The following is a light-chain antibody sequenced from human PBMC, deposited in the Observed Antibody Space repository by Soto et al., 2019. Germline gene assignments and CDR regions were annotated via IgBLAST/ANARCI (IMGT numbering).Light chain of an antibody. J-gene: IGKJ1*01. CDR1: QSISSW. Sequence: DIQLTQSPSTLSASVGDRVTITCRASQSISSWLAWYQQKPGKAPNLLIYKTSNLKSGVPSRFSGSGSGTEFTLTISSLQPDDFATYYCQYYNDYCWTFGQGTKVEIK. CDR3: QYYNDYCWT. CDR2: KTS. V-gene: IGKV1-5*03.